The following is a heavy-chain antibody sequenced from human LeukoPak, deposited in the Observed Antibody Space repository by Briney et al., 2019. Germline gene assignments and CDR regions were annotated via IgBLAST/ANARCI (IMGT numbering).Heavy chain of an antibody. D-gene: IGHD6-13*01. CDR2: ISNNGGST. V-gene: IGHV3-64*01. J-gene: IGHJ4*02. CDR1: GFTFSSYA. Sequence: GGSLRLSCAASGFTFSSYAMHWVRQAPGKGLEYVSAISNNGGSTYYANSMKGRFTISRDNSKNTLYLQMGSLKAEDMAVYYCARYRAAVGFDYWGQGTLVTVSS. CDR3: ARYRAAVGFDY.